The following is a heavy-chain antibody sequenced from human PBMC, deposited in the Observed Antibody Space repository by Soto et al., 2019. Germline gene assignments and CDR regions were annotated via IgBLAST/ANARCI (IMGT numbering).Heavy chain of an antibody. V-gene: IGHV1-8*01. J-gene: IGHJ6*02. CDR3: ARGNPFNYAGFGV. CDR1: GYTFIDFH. D-gene: IGHD3-16*01. Sequence: ASVKVSCKASGYTFIDFHINWLRQAAGQGPEWMGWMNAKSGDTFSAERLQGKFNMTWDTSLSTAYMEGGSLTSDDAAIYYCARGNPFNYAGFGVWGQGTTVTVSS. CDR2: MNAKSGDT.